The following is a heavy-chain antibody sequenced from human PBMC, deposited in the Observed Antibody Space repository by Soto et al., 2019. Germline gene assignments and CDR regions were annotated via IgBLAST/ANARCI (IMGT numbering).Heavy chain of an antibody. CDR1: GYTFSSYA. CDR2: INAGNGNT. Sequence: ASVKVSCKASGYTFSSYAMDWVRQAPGQRLEWMGWINAGNGNTKYSQKFQGRVTITRDTSASTAYMELSSLRSEDTAVYYCARVFFRLFAFDIWGQGTMVTVSS. CDR3: ARVFFRLFAFDI. D-gene: IGHD3-22*01. J-gene: IGHJ3*02. V-gene: IGHV1-3*01.